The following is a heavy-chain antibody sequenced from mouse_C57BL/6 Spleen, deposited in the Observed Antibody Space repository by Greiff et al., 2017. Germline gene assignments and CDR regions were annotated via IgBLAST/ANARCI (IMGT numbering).Heavy chain of an antibody. Sequence: QVHVKQPGAELVMPGASVKLSCKASGYTFTSYWMHWVKQRPGQGLEWIGEIDPSDSYTNYNQKFKGKSTLTVDKSPSTAYMQLSSLTSEDSAVYYCARQGSSFYYAMDYWGQGTSVTVSS. CDR1: GYTFTSYW. J-gene: IGHJ4*01. CDR3: ARQGSSFYYAMDY. V-gene: IGHV1-69*01. CDR2: IDPSDSYT. D-gene: IGHD1-1*01.